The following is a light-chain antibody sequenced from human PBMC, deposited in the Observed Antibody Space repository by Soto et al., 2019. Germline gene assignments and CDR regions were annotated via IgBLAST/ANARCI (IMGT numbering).Light chain of an antibody. Sequence: QSAFKEPPSVSAGPCQRGTISCTGSRSNIGAGYDVHWYQPLPGTAPKLLINGNSNRPSGAPDRFPGSKSGHSTALAITGLKAEDEADYYCQSYESSLSVLYGLGTGTKVPV. V-gene: IGLV1-40*02. J-gene: IGLJ1*01. CDR1: RSNIGAGYD. CDR3: QSYESSLSVLYG. CDR2: GNS.